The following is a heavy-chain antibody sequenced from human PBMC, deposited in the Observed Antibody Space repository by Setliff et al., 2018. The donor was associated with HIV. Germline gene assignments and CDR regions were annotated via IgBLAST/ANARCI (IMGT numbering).Heavy chain of an antibody. CDR3: ARAQIAARRPFDS. Sequence: SETLSLTCTVSGGSISSGTYYWSWIRQPAGKGLEWIGHIYTSGSTNYNPSLKSRVTISVDTSKNQFSLRLTSVTAADTATYFCARAQIAARRPFDSWGQGTLVTVSS. CDR1: GGSISSGTYY. CDR2: IYTSGST. J-gene: IGHJ4*02. D-gene: IGHD6-6*01. V-gene: IGHV4-61*09.